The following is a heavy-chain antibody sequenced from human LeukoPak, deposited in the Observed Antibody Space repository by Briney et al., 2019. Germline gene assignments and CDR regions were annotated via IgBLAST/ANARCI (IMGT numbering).Heavy chain of an antibody. V-gene: IGHV3-21*01. D-gene: IGHD6-19*01. CDR1: GFTFSSYS. CDR2: ISSSSSYI. J-gene: IGHJ4*02. CDR3: ARDVNIGGWYGDY. Sequence: GGSLRLSCAASGFTFSSYSMNWVRQAPGKGLEWVSSISSSSSYIYYADSVKGRFTISRDNAKNSLYLQMNSLRAEDTAVYYCARDVNIGGWYGDYWGRGTLVTVSS.